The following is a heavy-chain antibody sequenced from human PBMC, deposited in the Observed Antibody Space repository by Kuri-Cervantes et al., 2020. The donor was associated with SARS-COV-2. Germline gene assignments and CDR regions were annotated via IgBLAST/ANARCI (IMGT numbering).Heavy chain of an antibody. J-gene: IGHJ4*02. CDR1: EGSMRAHY. CDR2: VYISGST. CDR3: ARGRRINDFWSGFALWEPKYYFDY. Sequence: GSLRLSCSVSEGSMRAHYYSWIRQTAAMGLEWIGRVYISGSTNYNPSLKSRVTISVDTSKNQFSLKLSSVTAADTAVYYCARGRRINDFWSGFALWEPKYYFDYWGQGTLVTVSS. D-gene: IGHD3-3*01. V-gene: IGHV4-4*07.